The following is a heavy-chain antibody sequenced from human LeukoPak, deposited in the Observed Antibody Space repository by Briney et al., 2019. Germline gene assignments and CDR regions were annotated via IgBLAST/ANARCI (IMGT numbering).Heavy chain of an antibody. CDR1: GGTFSSYA. D-gene: IGHD3-10*01. V-gene: IGHV1-69*13. CDR2: IIPIFGTA. J-gene: IGHJ4*02. Sequence: GASVKVSCKASGGTFSSYAISWVRQAPGQGLEWMGGIIPIFGTANYAQKFQGRVTITAGESTSTAYMELSSLRSEDTAVYYCARAPNYYYGDFDYWGQGTLVTVSS. CDR3: ARAPNYYYGDFDY.